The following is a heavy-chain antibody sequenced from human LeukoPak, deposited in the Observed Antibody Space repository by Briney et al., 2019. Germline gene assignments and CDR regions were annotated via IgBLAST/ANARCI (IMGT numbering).Heavy chain of an antibody. Sequence: GGSLRLSCAASGFTFSTYVMSWVRQAPGKGLEFVSGIYENGGTTYYADSVKGRFSISRDNSKNTLYLQMDSLRGEDTAVYYCAKDFRIGYSAHFDYWGQGALVTVSS. CDR3: AKDFRIGYSAHFDY. D-gene: IGHD2-21*01. J-gene: IGHJ4*02. CDR1: GFTFSTYV. V-gene: IGHV3-23*01. CDR2: IYENGGTT.